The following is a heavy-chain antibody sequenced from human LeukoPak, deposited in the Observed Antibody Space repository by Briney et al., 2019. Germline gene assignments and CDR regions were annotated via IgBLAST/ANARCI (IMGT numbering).Heavy chain of an antibody. CDR2: IYHSGST. D-gene: IGHD3-10*01. CDR1: GGSISSSSYY. J-gene: IGHJ4*02. Sequence: SETLSLTCTVSGGSISSSSYYWGWIRQPPGKGLEWIGSIYHSGSTYYNPSLKSRVTISVDTSKNQFSLKLSSVTAADTAVYYCARVGITMVRGVIILGDYWGQGTLVTVSS. V-gene: IGHV4-39*07. CDR3: ARVGITMVRGVIILGDY.